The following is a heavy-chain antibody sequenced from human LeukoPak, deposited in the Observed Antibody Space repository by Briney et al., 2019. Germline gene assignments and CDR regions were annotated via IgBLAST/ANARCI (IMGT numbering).Heavy chain of an antibody. V-gene: IGHV4-59*01. CDR2: IYYSGST. Sequence: SETLSLTCTVSGGSISSYYWSWIRQPPGKGLEWIGYIYYSGSTNYNPSLKSRVTISVDTSKNQFSLKLSSVTAADTAVYYCARGLPHYGWFDPWGQGTLVTVSS. J-gene: IGHJ5*02. CDR1: GGSISSYY. D-gene: IGHD3-16*01. CDR3: ARGLPHYGWFDP.